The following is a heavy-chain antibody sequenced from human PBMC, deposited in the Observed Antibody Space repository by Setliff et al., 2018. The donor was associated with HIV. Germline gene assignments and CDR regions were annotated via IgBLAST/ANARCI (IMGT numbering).Heavy chain of an antibody. Sequence: SETLSLTCAVYGGSFSDYYWTWIRQSPGKGLEWIGEINHRGSTNYNPSLKSRVTVSVDTSKNQFSLKLGSVTAADTAVYYCARDAAAPAAIEGAFDIWGQGTMVTVSS. CDR2: INHRGST. J-gene: IGHJ3*02. V-gene: IGHV4-34*01. CDR3: ARDAAAPAAIEGAFDI. CDR1: GGSFSDYY. D-gene: IGHD2-2*02.